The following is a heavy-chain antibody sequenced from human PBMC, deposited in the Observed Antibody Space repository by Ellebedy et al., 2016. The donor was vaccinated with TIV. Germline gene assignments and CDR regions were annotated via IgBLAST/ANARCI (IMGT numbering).Heavy chain of an antibody. D-gene: IGHD3-22*01. J-gene: IGHJ5*02. V-gene: IGHV3-74*01. CDR1: GFTSSDHW. CDR2: INNHGTVT. CDR3: TRDRFYSDSSAIFDP. Sequence: GESLKISCTTSGFTSSDHWMHWVRQGPGKGLMWVARINNHGTVTDYAGSVKGRFTISRDKAKNTLFLQMNNLTPEDTAIYYCTRDRFYSDSSAIFDPWGQGAPVTVSS.